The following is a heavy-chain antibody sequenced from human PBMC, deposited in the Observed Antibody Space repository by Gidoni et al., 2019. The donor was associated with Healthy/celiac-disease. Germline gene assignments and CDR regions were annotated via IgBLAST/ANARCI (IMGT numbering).Heavy chain of an antibody. CDR3: ARNTSPQIGGRVWFDP. Sequence: QLQLQESGPGLVKPSETLSLSGTVSGGSISSSSYYWGWIRQPPGKGLEWIGSIYYSGSTYYNPSLKSRVTISVDTSKNQFSLKLSAVTAADTAVYYCARNTSPQIGGRVWFDPWGQGTLVTVSS. CDR1: GGSISSSSYY. D-gene: IGHD3-16*01. CDR2: IYYSGST. V-gene: IGHV4-39*01. J-gene: IGHJ5*02.